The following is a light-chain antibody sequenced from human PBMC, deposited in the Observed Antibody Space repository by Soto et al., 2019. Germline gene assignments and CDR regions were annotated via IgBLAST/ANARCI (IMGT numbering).Light chain of an antibody. J-gene: IGLJ2*01. V-gene: IGLV2-14*01. Sequence: QSALTQPASVSASPGQSITISCAGTSSDIGAYNFVSWYLHHPGKAPKLVIFEVSNRPSGVSDRFSGSKSGSTASLTISGLQAEDEGEYFCSSYTNSRTLVFGGGTKLTVL. CDR1: SSDIGAYNF. CDR2: EVS. CDR3: SSYTNSRTLV.